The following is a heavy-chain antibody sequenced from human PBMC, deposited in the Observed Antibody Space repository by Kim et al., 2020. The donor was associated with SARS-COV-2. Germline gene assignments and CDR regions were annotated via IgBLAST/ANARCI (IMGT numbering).Heavy chain of an antibody. CDR1: GYTLTELS. CDR2: FDPEDGET. J-gene: IGHJ1*01. V-gene: IGHV1-24*01. D-gene: IGHD2-2*02. Sequence: ASVKVSCKVSGYTLTELSMHWVRQAPGKGLEWMGGFDPEDGETIYAQKFQGRVTMTEDTSTDTAYMELSSLRSEDTAVYYCATINFPVVPAAISRIAVAGTLYFQHWGQGTLVTVSS. CDR3: ATINFPVVPAAISRIAVAGTLYFQH.